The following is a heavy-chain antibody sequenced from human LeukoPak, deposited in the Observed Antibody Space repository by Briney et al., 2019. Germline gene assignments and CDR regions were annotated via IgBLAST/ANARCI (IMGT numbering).Heavy chain of an antibody. V-gene: IGHV4-59*01. J-gene: IGHJ4*02. Sequence: PSETLSLTCTVSGGSISSYYWSWIRQPPGKGLEWVGYIYYSGSTNYNPSLKSRVTISVDTSKNQFSLNLSSVTAADTAVYYCARASTYYYDSSGYYFFDYWGQGTLVTVSS. D-gene: IGHD3-22*01. CDR1: GGSISSYY. CDR2: IYYSGST. CDR3: ARASTYYYDSSGYYFFDY.